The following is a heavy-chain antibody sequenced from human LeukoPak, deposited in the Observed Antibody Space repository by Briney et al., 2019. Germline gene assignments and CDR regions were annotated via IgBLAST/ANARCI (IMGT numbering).Heavy chain of an antibody. CDR2: ISGSGGST. Sequence: GGSLRLSCAASGLTFSKYSMTWVRQAPGKGLEWVSAISGSGGSTYYADSVKGRFTISRDNSKNTLYLQMNSLRAEDTAVYYCAKDRGAARPRGSFDYWGQGTLVTVSS. D-gene: IGHD6-6*01. CDR3: AKDRGAARPRGSFDY. V-gene: IGHV3-23*01. J-gene: IGHJ4*02. CDR1: GLTFSKYS.